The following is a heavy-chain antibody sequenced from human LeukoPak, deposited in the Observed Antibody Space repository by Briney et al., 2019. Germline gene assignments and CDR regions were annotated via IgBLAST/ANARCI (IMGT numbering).Heavy chain of an antibody. D-gene: IGHD3-9*01. J-gene: IGHJ6*03. V-gene: IGHV4-34*01. CDR1: GGSFSGYY. CDR2: INHSGST. CDR3: ARRGYYDILTGYLYYYYYYMDV. Sequence: SETLSLTCAVYGGSFSGYYWSWIRQPPGKGLEWIGEINHSGSTNYNPSLKSRVTISVGTSKNQFSLKLSSVTAADTAVYYCARRGYYDILTGYLYYYYYYMDVWGKGTTVTISS.